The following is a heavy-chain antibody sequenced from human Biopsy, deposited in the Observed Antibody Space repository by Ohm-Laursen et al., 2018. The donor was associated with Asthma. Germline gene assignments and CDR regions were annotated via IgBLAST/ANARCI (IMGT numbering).Heavy chain of an antibody. J-gene: IGHJ4*02. CDR1: GFTFSSYS. D-gene: IGHD5-18*01. CDR2: ISSSSSTI. CDR3: ARFKRGYSYGYAGVFDY. V-gene: IGHV3-48*02. Sequence: SLRLSCAASGFTFSSYSMNWVRQAPGKGLEWVSYISSSSSTIYYADSVKGRFTISRDNAKNSLYLQMNSLRDEDTAVYYCARFKRGYSYGYAGVFDYWGQGTLLTVSS.